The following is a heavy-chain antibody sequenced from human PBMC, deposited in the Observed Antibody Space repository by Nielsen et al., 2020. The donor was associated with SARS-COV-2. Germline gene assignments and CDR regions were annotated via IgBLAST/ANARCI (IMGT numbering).Heavy chain of an antibody. CDR1: GGSISSSSYY. D-gene: IGHD3-9*01. CDR2: IYYSGST. CDR3: ARHRPSGDFDWLLSHYYYYGMDV. Sequence: SETLSLTCTVSGGSISSSSYYWGWIRQPPGKGLEWIGSIYYSGSTYSNPSLKSRVTISVDTSKNQFSLKLSSVTAADTAVYYCARHRPSGDFDWLLSHYYYYGMDVWGQGTTVTVSS. J-gene: IGHJ6*02. V-gene: IGHV4-39*01.